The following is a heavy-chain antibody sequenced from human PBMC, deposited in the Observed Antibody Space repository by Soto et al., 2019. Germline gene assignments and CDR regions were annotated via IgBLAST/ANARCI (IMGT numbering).Heavy chain of an antibody. CDR1: GGSISSYY. D-gene: IGHD3-22*01. J-gene: IGHJ5*02. CDR2: IYYSGST. V-gene: IGHV4-59*01. Sequence: SETLSLTCTVSGGSISSYYWSWIRQPPGKGLEWIGYIYYSGSTNYNPSLKSRVTMSVDTSKNQFSLKLSSVTAADTAVYYCADFYDSSGYFLSWGQGTLVNVS. CDR3: ADFYDSSGYFLS.